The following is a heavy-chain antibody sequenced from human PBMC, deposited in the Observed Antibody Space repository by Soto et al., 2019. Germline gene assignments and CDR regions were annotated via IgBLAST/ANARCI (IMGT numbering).Heavy chain of an antibody. Sequence: PGESLKISCQGSGYGFTTYWISWVRQMPGQGLEWMGRIDPRDSYSDYKPSFQGHVSISADRSISTVYLQWSSLKASDSGIYYCARLSWSYGGLHDYWGQGTLVTVSS. CDR1: GYGFTTYW. CDR2: IDPRDSYS. CDR3: ARLSWSYGGLHDY. J-gene: IGHJ4*02. V-gene: IGHV5-10-1*01. D-gene: IGHD1-26*01.